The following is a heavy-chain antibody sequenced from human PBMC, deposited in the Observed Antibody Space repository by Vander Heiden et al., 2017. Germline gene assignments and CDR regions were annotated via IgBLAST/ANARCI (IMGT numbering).Heavy chain of an antibody. J-gene: IGHJ4*02. CDR1: GGSISSHY. Sequence: QVQLPESRPGLVKPSETLSLTCTVSGGSISSHYWSWIRQPPGKGLEWIGYIYSSGSTNYNPSLKSRVTISVDTSKNQFSLKLSSVTVADTAVDYCARDANGGIDYWGQGTLGTVSS. D-gene: IGHD2-8*01. V-gene: IGHV4-59*11. CDR2: IYSSGST. CDR3: ARDANGGIDY.